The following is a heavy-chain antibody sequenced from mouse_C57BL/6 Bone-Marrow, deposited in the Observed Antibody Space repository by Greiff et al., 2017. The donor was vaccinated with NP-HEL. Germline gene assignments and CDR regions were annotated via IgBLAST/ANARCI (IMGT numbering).Heavy chain of an antibody. J-gene: IGHJ3*01. CDR3: ARWNPRIYYDYDGFAY. CDR1: GYTFTSYW. Sequence: VQLQQPGAELVRPGTSVKLSCKASGYTFTSYWMHWVKQRPGQGLEWIGVIDPSDSYTNYNQKFKGKATLTVDTSSSTAYMQLSSLTSKDSAVYYCARWNPRIYYDYDGFAYWGQGTLVTVSA. V-gene: IGHV1-59*01. CDR2: IDPSDSYT. D-gene: IGHD2-4*01.